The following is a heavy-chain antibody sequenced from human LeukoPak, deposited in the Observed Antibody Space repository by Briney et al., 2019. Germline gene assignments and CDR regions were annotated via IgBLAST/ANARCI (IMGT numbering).Heavy chain of an antibody. D-gene: IGHD5-12*01. V-gene: IGHV3-23*01. J-gene: IGHJ3*01. Sequence: GGSLRLSCVGSGFTFSSYVMSWVRQAPGKGLEWVSAITGSGDSTYYADSVKGRFSISRDNSKNTLYLQMSTLRAEDTAVYYCAKERPIYTGYDFDAFDAWGQGIVVTVSS. CDR1: GFTFSSYV. CDR3: AKERPIYTGYDFDAFDA. CDR2: ITGSGDST.